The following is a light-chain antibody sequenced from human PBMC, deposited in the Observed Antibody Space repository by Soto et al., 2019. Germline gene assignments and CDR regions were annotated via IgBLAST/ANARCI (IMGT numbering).Light chain of an antibody. CDR1: QGISSA. CDR3: QQFNSYTFT. V-gene: IGKV1-13*02. CDR2: DAS. J-gene: IGKJ3*01. Sequence: AIQLTQSPSSLSASVGERVTITCRASQGISSALAWYQQKPGKAPKLLIYDASSLESGVPSRFSGSGSGTDSTLTISSLQPEDFATYYCQQFNSYTFTFGPGTKVDIK.